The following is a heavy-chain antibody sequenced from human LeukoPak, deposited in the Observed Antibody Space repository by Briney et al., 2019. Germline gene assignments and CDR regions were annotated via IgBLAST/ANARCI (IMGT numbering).Heavy chain of an antibody. CDR2: IYYSGST. CDR1: GGSISSYY. V-gene: IGHV4-39*01. Sequence: SETLSLTCTVSGGSISSYYWSWIRQPPGKGLEWIGSIYYSGSTYYNPSLKSRVTISVDTSKNQFSLKLSSVTAADTAVYYCARQQLGAGVNLDWFDPWGQGTLVTVSS. D-gene: IGHD6-13*01. CDR3: ARQQLGAGVNLDWFDP. J-gene: IGHJ5*02.